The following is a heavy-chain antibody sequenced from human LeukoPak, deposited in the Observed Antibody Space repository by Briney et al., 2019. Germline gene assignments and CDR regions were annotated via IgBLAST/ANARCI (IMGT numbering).Heavy chain of an antibody. D-gene: IGHD1-1*01. V-gene: IGHV3-13*01. Sequence: AGGSLRLSCAASGFTFSSYDMHWVRQATGKGLEWVSAIGTAGDTYYPGSVKGRFTISRENAKNSLYLQMNSLRAGDTAVYYCARGATTWDIAAFDIWGQGTMVTVSS. CDR2: IGTAGDT. CDR3: ARGATTWDIAAFDI. J-gene: IGHJ3*02. CDR1: GFTFSSYD.